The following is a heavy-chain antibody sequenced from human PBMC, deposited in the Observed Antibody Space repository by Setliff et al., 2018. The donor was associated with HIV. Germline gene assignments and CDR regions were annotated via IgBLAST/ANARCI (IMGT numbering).Heavy chain of an antibody. CDR1: GGSISGYY. CDR3: ARDWGGYQPYP. D-gene: IGHD2-2*01. V-gene: IGHV4-4*07. J-gene: IGHJ5*02. CDR2: IYASGST. Sequence: SETLSLTCTVSGGSISGYYWSWIRQPAGKGLEWIGRIYASGSTHYNPSLKSRVTMSLDTSKNQFSLKLSSVTAADTAVYYCARDWGGYQPYPWGQGTLVTVSS.